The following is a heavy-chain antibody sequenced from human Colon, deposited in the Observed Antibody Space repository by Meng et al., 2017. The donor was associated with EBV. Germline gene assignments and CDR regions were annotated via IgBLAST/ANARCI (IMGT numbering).Heavy chain of an antibody. V-gene: IGHV4-30-4*01. CDR3: ARVGWRQWSFDL. CDR2: IYYSGST. CDR1: GCSIMSGDYY. J-gene: IGHJ2*01. Sequence: APAVMFPTQYLSLCLHISGCSIMSGDYYWSWIRQTPRKGLVLIGHIYYSGSTSYNPSLKSRVTISVDTSNNQFSLKLSSVTAADTAVYYCARVGWRQWSFDLWGRGTLVTVSS. D-gene: IGHD5-18*01.